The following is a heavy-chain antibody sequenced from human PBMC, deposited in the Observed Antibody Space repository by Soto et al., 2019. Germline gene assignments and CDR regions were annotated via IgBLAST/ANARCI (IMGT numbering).Heavy chain of an antibody. V-gene: IGHV1-8*01. D-gene: IGHD3-22*01. J-gene: IGHJ4*02. CDR3: ARAERPRAWAYYDSSGYYPN. CDR1: GYTFTSYD. CDR2: MNPNSGNT. Sequence: ASVKVSCKASGYTFTSYDINWVRQATGQGLEWMGWMNPNSGNTGYAQKFQGRVTMTRNTSISTAYMELRSLRSDDTAVYYCARAERPRAWAYYDSSGYYPNWGQGTLVTVSS.